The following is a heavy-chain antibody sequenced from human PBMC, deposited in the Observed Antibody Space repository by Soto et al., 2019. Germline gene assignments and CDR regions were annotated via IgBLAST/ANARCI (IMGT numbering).Heavy chain of an antibody. Sequence: SETLSLTCAVYGGSFSGYYWSWIRQPPGKGLEWIGEINHSGSTNYNPSLKSRVTISVDTSKNQFSLKLSSVTAADTAVYYCARGRNYYGSGSYRKGNWFDPWGQGTLVTVSS. CDR2: INHSGST. V-gene: IGHV4-34*01. D-gene: IGHD3-10*01. CDR1: GGSFSGYY. CDR3: ARGRNYYGSGSYRKGNWFDP. J-gene: IGHJ5*02.